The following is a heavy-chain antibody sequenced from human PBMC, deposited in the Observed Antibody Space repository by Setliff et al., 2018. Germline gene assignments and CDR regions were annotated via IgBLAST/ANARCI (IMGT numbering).Heavy chain of an antibody. Sequence: ASVKVSCKASGYIFSDHYMHWVRQAPGQGLEWMGWINPNSGDTYYVQKFQDRVTMTRDTSIRTAYMELRRLRSGDTALYYCAREIGGADGFDFWGQGTMVTVS. J-gene: IGHJ3*01. CDR2: INPNSGDT. V-gene: IGHV1-2*02. CDR1: GYIFSDHY. CDR3: AREIGGADGFDF. D-gene: IGHD1-26*01.